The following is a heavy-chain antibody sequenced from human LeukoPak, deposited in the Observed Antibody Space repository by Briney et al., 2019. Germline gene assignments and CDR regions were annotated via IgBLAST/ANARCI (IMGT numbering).Heavy chain of an antibody. CDR1: GYTFTSYD. CDR2: MNPNSGNT. V-gene: IGHV1-8*01. D-gene: IGHD2-2*01. J-gene: IGHJ6*02. Sequence: GASVKVSCKASGYTFTSYDINWVRQATGQGLEWMGWMNPNSGNTGYAQKFQGRVTMTRNTSISTAYMELSSLRSEDTAVYYCARGDCSSTSCVNYYHYGMDVWGQGTTVTVSS. CDR3: ARGDCSSTSCVNYYHYGMDV.